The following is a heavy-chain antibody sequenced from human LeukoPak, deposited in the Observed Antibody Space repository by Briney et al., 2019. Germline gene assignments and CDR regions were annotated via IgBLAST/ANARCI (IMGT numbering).Heavy chain of an antibody. CDR3: ARLKGPPNRYNIIDP. D-gene: IGHD1-14*01. J-gene: IGHJ5*02. CDR1: GYSFTNYW. CDR2: IYPGDSDT. Sequence: GASLQISCQGAGYSFTNYWIGWVRQLPGKGLEWMGIIYPGDSDTRYSPSFQGQVTISADKSISTAYLQWSSLKTSDTAMYYCARLKGPPNRYNIIDPWGQGALVTVSS. V-gene: IGHV5-51*01.